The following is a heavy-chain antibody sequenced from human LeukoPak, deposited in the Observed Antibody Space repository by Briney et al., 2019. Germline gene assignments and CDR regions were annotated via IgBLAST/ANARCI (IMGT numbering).Heavy chain of an antibody. CDR2: INPNSGGT. CDR3: ARGILSSGWIRSYYYYYYYMDV. J-gene: IGHJ6*03. V-gene: IGHV1-2*02. D-gene: IGHD6-25*01. CDR1: GYTFTGYY. Sequence: GASVKVSCKASGYTFTGYYMHWVRQAPGQGLEWMGWINPNSGGTNYAQKFQGRVTMTRDTSISTAYMELSRLRSDDTAVYYCARGILSSGWIRSYYYYYYYMDVWGKGTTVTISS.